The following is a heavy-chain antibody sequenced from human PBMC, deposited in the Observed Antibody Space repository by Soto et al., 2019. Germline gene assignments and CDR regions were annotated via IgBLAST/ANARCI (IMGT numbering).Heavy chain of an antibody. Sequence: GGSLRLSCAASGFTFGDYTMQWVRQAPGKGLEWVSLISWDGGITYYADSVKGRFTISRDNSKNSLYLQMNSLTTEDTALYYCAKAGAYNYGSYFDYWGQGTLVTVSS. CDR3: AKAGAYNYGSYFDY. J-gene: IGHJ4*02. CDR1: GFTFGDYT. D-gene: IGHD5-18*01. CDR2: ISWDGGIT. V-gene: IGHV3-43*01.